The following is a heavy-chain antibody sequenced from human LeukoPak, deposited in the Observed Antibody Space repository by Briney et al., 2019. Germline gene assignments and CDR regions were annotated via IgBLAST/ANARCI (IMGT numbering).Heavy chain of an antibody. V-gene: IGHV4-34*01. CDR2: INHSGST. CDR3: ARPALQRYCSSTSCPLEAFDI. J-gene: IGHJ3*02. CDR1: GGSFSGYY. D-gene: IGHD2-2*01. Sequence: PSETLSLTCAVYGGSFSGYYWSWIRQPPGKGLEWIGEINHSGSTNYNPSLKSRVTMSVDTSKNQFSLKLSSVTAADTAMYYCARPALQRYCSSTSCPLEAFDIWGQGTMVTVSS.